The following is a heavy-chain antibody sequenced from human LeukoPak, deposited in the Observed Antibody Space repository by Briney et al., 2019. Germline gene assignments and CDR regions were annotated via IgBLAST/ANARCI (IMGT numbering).Heavy chain of an antibody. V-gene: IGHV4-34*01. D-gene: IGHD5-18*01. J-gene: IGHJ4*02. Sequence: SETLSLTCAVYGGSFSGYYWSWIRQPPGKGLEWIGEINHSGSTNYNPSLTSRVTISVDTSKNQFSLKLSSVTAADTAVYYCARGTAMFTVDYWAQGTLVTVSS. CDR3: ARGTAMFTVDY. CDR1: GGSFSGYY. CDR2: INHSGST.